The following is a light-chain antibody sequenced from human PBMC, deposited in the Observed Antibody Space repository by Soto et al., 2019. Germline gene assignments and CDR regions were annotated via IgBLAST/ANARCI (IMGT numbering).Light chain of an antibody. CDR1: QSISSS. Sequence: DIQMTQSPSTLSASVGDRVSIACRASQSISSSLAWYQQKPGKAPKLLIYDASSLESGVPSRFSGSGSGTEFTLSINCLQPQDFATYYCQQYHRYSWTFGQGTKVEIK. CDR2: DAS. V-gene: IGKV1-5*01. J-gene: IGKJ1*01. CDR3: QQYHRYSWT.